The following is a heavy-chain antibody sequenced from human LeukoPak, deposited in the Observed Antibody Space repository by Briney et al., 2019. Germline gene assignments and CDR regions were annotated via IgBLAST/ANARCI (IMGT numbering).Heavy chain of an antibody. V-gene: IGHV3-48*02. CDR3: ASYSSSWTAIDY. J-gene: IGHJ4*02. CDR1: GFTFSSYS. Sequence: GGSLRLSCAASGFTFSSYSMNWVRQAPGKGLEWVSSISSSSSTIYYADSVKGRFTISRDNAKNSLYLQMNSLRDEDTAVYYCASYSSSWTAIDYWGQGTLVTVSS. D-gene: IGHD6-13*01. CDR2: ISSSSSTI.